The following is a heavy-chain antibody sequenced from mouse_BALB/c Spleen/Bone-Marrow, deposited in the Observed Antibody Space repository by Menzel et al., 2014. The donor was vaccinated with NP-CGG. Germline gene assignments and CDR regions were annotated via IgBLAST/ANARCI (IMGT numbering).Heavy chain of an antibody. J-gene: IGHJ1*01. CDR3: ARKDYGSRGGYFDV. CDR1: GFSLTSYG. Sequence: VKLMESGPGLVAPSQSLSITCTVSGFSLTSYGVHWVRQPPGKGLEWLGLIWAGRSTNYNSALMSRLSISKDNSKSQVFLKMNSLQTDDTAMYYCARKDYGSRGGYFDVWGAGTTVTVSS. CDR2: IWAGRST. D-gene: IGHD1-1*01. V-gene: IGHV2-9*02.